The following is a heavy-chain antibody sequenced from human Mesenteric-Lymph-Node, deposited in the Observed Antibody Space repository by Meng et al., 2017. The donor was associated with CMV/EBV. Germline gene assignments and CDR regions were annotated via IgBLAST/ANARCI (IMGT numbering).Heavy chain of an antibody. J-gene: IGHJ6*02. D-gene: IGHD3-9*01. CDR3: ARDFRLEYYYYGLDV. Sequence: ETLSLTCAASGFTFSGYRMSWVRQAPGTGLEWVSSISSTGSYIYYANSVRGRFTISRDNAKNSLYLQMNSLRAEDTAVYYCARDFRLEYYYYGLDVWGQGTTVTVSS. CDR1: GFTFSGYR. CDR2: ISSTGSYI. V-gene: IGHV3-21*01.